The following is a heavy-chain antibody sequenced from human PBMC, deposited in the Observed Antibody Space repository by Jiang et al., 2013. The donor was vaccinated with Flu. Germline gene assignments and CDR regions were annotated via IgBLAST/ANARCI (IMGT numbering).Heavy chain of an antibody. V-gene: IGHV4-34*01. CDR3: ATEGGEFPSFDY. CDR2: INHSGST. Sequence: LLKPSETLSLTCAVYGGSFSGYYWSWIRQPPGKGLEWIGEINHSGSTNYNPSLKSRVTISVDTSKNQFSLKLSSVTAADTAVYYCATEGGEFPSFDYWGQGTLVTVSS. J-gene: IGHJ4*02. CDR1: GGSFSGYY. D-gene: IGHD3-16*01.